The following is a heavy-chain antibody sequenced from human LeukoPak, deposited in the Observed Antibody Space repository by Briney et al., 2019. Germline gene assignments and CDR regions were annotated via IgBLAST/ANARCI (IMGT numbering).Heavy chain of an antibody. CDR2: IYYSGTT. CDR3: ARATYDILTHFPAQFDY. D-gene: IGHD3-9*01. V-gene: IGHV4-39*07. CDR1: GDSINSNSYY. Sequence: SETLSLTCTVSGDSINSNSYYWGWIRQPPGKGLEWIGSIYYSGTTYYNPSLRSRVTISIDTSNNQLSLKLSSVTAADTAVYYCARATYDILTHFPAQFDYWGQGTLVTVSS. J-gene: IGHJ4*02.